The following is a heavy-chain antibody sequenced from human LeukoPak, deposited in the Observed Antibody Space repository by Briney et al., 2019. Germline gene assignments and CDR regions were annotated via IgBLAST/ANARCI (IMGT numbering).Heavy chain of an antibody. CDR2: IYYSGST. J-gene: IGHJ6*03. CDR3: ARHPRTYCSGGSCYIYYYYMDV. CDR1: GGSISSSSYY. V-gene: IGHV4-39*01. Sequence: SETLSLTCTVSGGSISSSSYYWGWIHQPPGKGLEWIGSIYYSGSTYYNPSLKSRVTISVDTSKNQFSLKLSSVTAADTAVYYCARHPRTYCSGGSCYIYYYYMDVWGKGTTVTVSS. D-gene: IGHD2-15*01.